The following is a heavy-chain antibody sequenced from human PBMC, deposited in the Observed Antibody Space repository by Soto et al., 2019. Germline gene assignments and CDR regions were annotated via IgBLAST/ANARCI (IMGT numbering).Heavy chain of an antibody. CDR2: ISYDGSNK. J-gene: IGHJ4*02. Sequence: QVQLVESGGGVVQPGRSLRLSCAASGFTFSSYDMHWVRQAPGKGLEWVAVISYDGSNKYYADSVKGRFTISRDNSKNTLYLQMNSLRAEDTAVYYCARFASPSCWGQGTLVTVSS. V-gene: IGHV3-30-3*01. CDR3: ARFASPSC. D-gene: IGHD2-15*01. CDR1: GFTFSSYD.